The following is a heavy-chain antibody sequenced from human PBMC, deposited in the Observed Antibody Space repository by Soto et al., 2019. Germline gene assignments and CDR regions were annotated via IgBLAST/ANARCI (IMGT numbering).Heavy chain of an antibody. V-gene: IGHV4-39*01. D-gene: IGHD6-13*01. Sequence: PSETLSLTCTVSGGSISSGSYYWGWVRQPPGKWLEWIGSIYYSGNAYHNPSLKSRVAVSVDTSKNQFSLKVTSVTATDTAVYYCARHKDTSSRYLLPDFWGQGTLVTVSS. CDR3: ARHKDTSSRYLLPDF. J-gene: IGHJ4*02. CDR1: GGSISSGSYY. CDR2: IYYSGNA.